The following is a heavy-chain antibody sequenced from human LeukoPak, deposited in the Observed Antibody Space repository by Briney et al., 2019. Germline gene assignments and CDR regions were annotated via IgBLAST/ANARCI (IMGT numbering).Heavy chain of an antibody. Sequence: GGSLRLSCAASGFTFSSYSMNWVRQAPGKGLEWVSSISSSSSYIYYADSVKGRFTISRDNAKNSLYLQMNSLRAEDTAVYYCARAIQNYCGPGSYYRDAFDIWGQGTMVTVSS. V-gene: IGHV3-21*01. CDR2: ISSSSSYI. CDR3: ARAIQNYCGPGSYYRDAFDI. J-gene: IGHJ3*02. CDR1: GFTFSSYS. D-gene: IGHD3-10*01.